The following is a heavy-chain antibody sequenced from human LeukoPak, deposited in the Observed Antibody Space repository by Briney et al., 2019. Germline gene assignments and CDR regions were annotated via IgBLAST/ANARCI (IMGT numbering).Heavy chain of an antibody. Sequence: GGSLRLSCAASGFTFSSYGMHWVRQAPGKGLEWVAVISYDGSNKYYADSVKGRFTISRDNSKNTLYLQMNSLRAEDTAVYYCARDVVGSSNNGMDVWGQGTTVTVS. D-gene: IGHD6-13*01. CDR1: GFTFSSYG. CDR2: ISYDGSNK. J-gene: IGHJ6*02. CDR3: ARDVVGSSNNGMDV. V-gene: IGHV3-30*03.